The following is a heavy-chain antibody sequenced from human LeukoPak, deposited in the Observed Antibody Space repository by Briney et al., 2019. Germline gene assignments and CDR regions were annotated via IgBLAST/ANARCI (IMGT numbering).Heavy chain of an antibody. Sequence: GGTLRLSCEGSGFTFSNYWMGWVRQAPGKGLEWVGFIRSKAYGGTTEYAASVKGRFTTSRDDSKSIAYLQMNSLKTEDTAVYYCTRRATRTSRYMDVWGKGTTVTVSS. J-gene: IGHJ6*03. D-gene: IGHD6-13*01. CDR1: GFTFSNYW. V-gene: IGHV3-49*04. CDR2: IRSKAYGGTT. CDR3: TRRATRTSRYMDV.